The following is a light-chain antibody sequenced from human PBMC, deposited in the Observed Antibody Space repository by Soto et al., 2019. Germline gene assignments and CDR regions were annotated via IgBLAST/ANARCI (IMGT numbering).Light chain of an antibody. CDR2: EVS. Sequence: QSALTQPPSASGSPGQSVTISCTGTSSDVGGYNYVSWYQQHPGKAPKLMIYEVSKRPSGVPYRFSGSKSGNTASLPVSGLQAEDEADYYCSSYAGSNNFGVFGTGTKLTVL. J-gene: IGLJ1*01. V-gene: IGLV2-8*01. CDR1: SSDVGGYNY. CDR3: SSYAGSNNFGV.